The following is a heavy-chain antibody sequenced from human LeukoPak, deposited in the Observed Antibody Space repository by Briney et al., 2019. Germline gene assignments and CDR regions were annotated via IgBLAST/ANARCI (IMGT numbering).Heavy chain of an antibody. J-gene: IGHJ5*02. Sequence: PGGSLRLSCAASGFTFSSYAMSWVRQAPGKGLECISGFSGSGGSTYYADSVKGRFTISRDNSKNTLYLQMNSLRAEDTAVYYCAKGAHTFNWFDPWGQGTLVTVSS. CDR1: GFTFSSYA. CDR2: FSGSGGST. D-gene: IGHD2-2*02. V-gene: IGHV3-23*01. CDR3: AKGAHTFNWFDP.